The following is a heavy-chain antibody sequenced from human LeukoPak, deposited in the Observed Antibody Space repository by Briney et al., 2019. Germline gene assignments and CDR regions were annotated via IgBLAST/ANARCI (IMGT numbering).Heavy chain of an antibody. Sequence: GGSLRLSCAASGFTFSTYAMNWVRQAPGKGLEWVGFIRSKAYGGTTEYAASVRGRFTISRDDSKSIAYLQMNSLKTEDTAVYYCTRGRRATHDYWGQGTLVTVSS. CDR3: TRGRRATHDY. D-gene: IGHD1-26*01. CDR2: IRSKAYGGTT. CDR1: GFTFSTYA. V-gene: IGHV3-49*04. J-gene: IGHJ4*02.